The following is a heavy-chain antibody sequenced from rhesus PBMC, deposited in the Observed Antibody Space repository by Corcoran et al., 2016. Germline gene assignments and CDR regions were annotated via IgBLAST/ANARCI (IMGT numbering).Heavy chain of an antibody. CDR3: ARDPSNAVDFDY. CDR2: IYSDTEST. CDR1: GVSISSSHW. D-gene: IGHD4-23*01. V-gene: IGHV4S12*01. Sequence: QVQLQESGPGLVKPSETLSLTCAVSGVSISSSHWWNWIRQPPGKGLEWIVGIYSDTESTNYNPSLKSRVTISKDTSQNQFSLKLNSVTAADTAVYYCARDPSNAVDFDYWGQGVLVSVSS. J-gene: IGHJ4*01.